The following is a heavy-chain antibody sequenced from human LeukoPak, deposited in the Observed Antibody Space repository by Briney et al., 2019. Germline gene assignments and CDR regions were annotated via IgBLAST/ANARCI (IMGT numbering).Heavy chain of an antibody. CDR2: INPNSGGT. CDR3: ASSVGASDFDY. Sequence: EASVKVSCKASGYTFTGYYMHWVRQAPGQGLEWMGWINPNSGGTNYAQKFQGRVTVTRDTSISTAYMELSKLSSDDTAVYYCASSVGASDFDYWGQGTLVTVSS. CDR1: GYTFTGYY. V-gene: IGHV1-2*02. J-gene: IGHJ4*02. D-gene: IGHD1-26*01.